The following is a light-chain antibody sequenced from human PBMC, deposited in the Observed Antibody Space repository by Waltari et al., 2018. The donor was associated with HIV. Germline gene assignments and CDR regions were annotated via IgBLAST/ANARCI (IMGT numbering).Light chain of an antibody. CDR3: AAWDYSLSGVV. CDR2: RNN. J-gene: IGLJ3*02. Sequence: QSVLTQPPSASGTPGQRVTISCSGSSSNIGSNYVYWYQQLPGTAPQLLIYRNNKRPAGFPDRSAGSKSGTPAALAIGGLRSEDEADYYCAAWDYSLSGVVFGGGTKLTVL. CDR1: SSNIGSNY. V-gene: IGLV1-47*01.